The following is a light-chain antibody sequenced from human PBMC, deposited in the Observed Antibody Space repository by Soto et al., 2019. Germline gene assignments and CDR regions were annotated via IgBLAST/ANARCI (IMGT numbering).Light chain of an antibody. CDR2: AAS. J-gene: IGKJ2*01. V-gene: IGKV1-39*01. CDR3: QQSYSVPYT. CDR1: QTISIY. Sequence: DIQMTQSPSSLSASVGDRVTITCRASQTISIYLNWYQQKPGKAPKFLMYAASSLQTGVPSRFSASGSGTDFTLTISSLQPEDFATYYCQQSYSVPYTFGQGTKLEIK.